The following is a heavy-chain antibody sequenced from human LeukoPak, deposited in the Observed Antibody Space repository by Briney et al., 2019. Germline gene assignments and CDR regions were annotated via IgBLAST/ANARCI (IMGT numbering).Heavy chain of an antibody. J-gene: IGHJ4*02. CDR1: GFTFSHFA. D-gene: IGHD3-10*01. V-gene: IGHV3-30*03. Sequence: PGGSLRLSCAASGFTFSHFAMHWVRQALGKGLEWVAVISYDGKKNYYADSVKGRFTLTRDDSANTLSLQMNSLRAEDTAVYYCVRGSKIRGVIPEGEFDYWGQGTLVTVSS. CDR3: VRGSKIRGVIPEGEFDY. CDR2: ISYDGKKN.